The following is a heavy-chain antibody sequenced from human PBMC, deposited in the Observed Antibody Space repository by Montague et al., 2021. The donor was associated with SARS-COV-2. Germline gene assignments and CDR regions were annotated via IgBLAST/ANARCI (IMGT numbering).Heavy chain of an antibody. Sequence: SETLSLTCTVSGGSIGAYYWSWIRQPPGKGPEWIAYISSSGTTNYNPSLKSRITVSVDTSRNQLSLKLSSVTAADSAVYYCARESRLKYLEWSGSRYDYYGIDVWGQGTTGTVSS. CDR2: ISSSGTT. V-gene: IGHV4-59*01. CDR3: ARESRLKYLEWSGSRYDYYGIDV. CDR1: GGSIGAYY. J-gene: IGHJ6*02. D-gene: IGHD3-3*01.